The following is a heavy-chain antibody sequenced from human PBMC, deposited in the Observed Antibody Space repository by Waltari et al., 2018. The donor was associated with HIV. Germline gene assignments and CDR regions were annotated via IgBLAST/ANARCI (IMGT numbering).Heavy chain of an antibody. CDR3: ARGYSSSRWIPLYH. V-gene: IGHV3-33*01. CDR1: GFPFSNLG. J-gene: IGHJ4*02. Sequence: QVQLVESGGGVFQPGTSLPLSSAVSGFPFSNLGLHWVRQSTGKGLEWLAVFWSDGAEISYADSVKGRFTVSKDSSQKTLYLHLTSLRAEDTALYYCARGYSSSRWIPLYHWGRGTLVTVSS. D-gene: IGHD6-6*01. CDR2: FWSDGAEI.